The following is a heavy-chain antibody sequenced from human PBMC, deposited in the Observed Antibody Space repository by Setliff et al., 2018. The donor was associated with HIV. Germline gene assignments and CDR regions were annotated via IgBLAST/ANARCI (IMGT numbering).Heavy chain of an antibody. CDR1: GGTFSSYS. D-gene: IGHD3-10*01. Sequence: ASVKVSCKASGGTFSSYSINWVRQAPGQGLEWMGGIIPIYGTPIYAQKFQGRVTITADESTSTAYMELSSLRSEDTAVYYCARGDYGSGSYYPYYFYCGMDVWGQGTTVTVSS. V-gene: IGHV1-69*13. CDR2: IIPIYGTP. J-gene: IGHJ6*02. CDR3: ARGDYGSGSYYPYYFYCGMDV.